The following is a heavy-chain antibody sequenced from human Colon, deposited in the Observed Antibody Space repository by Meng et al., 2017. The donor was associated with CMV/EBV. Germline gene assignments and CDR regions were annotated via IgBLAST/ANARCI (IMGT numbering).Heavy chain of an antibody. CDR3: ARNDIVVRPPAFYNFDS. D-gene: IGHD1-1*01. CDR2: IYHSGTT. J-gene: IGHJ4*02. V-gene: IGHV4-39*07. CDR1: SRDSDYY. Sequence: SRDSDYYWAWIRQAPGKGLEWVGTIYHSGTTYYNPSLSGRVTMSVDTSRNQFSLKVMYATAADTAVYFCARNDIVVRPPAFYNFDSWGQGTLVTVSS.